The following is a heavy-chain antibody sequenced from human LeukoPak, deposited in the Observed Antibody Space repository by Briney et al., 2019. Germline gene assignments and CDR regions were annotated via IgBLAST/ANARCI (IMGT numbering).Heavy chain of an antibody. CDR2: IDSFGSGA. J-gene: IGHJ3*02. D-gene: IGHD1-26*01. CDR3: ATSTYSGSHWDAFNI. V-gene: IGHV3-74*03. CDR1: GFSFSSYW. Sequence: PGGSLRLSCAASGFSFSSYWMHWVRQAPGKGLVWVSRIDSFGSGATYADSVKGRFTVSRGNAKNTLYLQMNSLRAEDAAVYYCATSTYSGSHWDAFNIWGQGTMVTVSS.